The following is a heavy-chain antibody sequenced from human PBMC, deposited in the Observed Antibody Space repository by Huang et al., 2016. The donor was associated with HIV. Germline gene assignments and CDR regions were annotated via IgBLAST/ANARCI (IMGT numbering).Heavy chain of an antibody. CDR3: ARKFGRDFDY. CDR2: VSPYNGDT. V-gene: IGHV1-18*01. D-gene: IGHD3-16*01. CDR1: GYTFSGYA. J-gene: IGHJ4*02. Sequence: QVKLVPSGAEVKKPGASVKVSRKTSGYTFSGYAITWVRQAPGQGLEWMRWVSPYNGDTNYVQNLQGRVTMTTDMSTTTAYMELRSLTSDDTAIYYCARKFGRDFDYWGQGTLVTVSS.